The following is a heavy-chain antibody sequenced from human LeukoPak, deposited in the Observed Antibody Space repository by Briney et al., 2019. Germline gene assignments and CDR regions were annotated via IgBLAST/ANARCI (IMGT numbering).Heavy chain of an antibody. D-gene: IGHD1-1*01. Sequence: SETLSLTCTVSGGSISSTNYYWGWIRQPPGKGLEWIGSIYYSGSTYYNPSLKSRLTISLDTSENQFSLRLSSVTAADTAFYYCARRYDWNDRWDWGQGTLVTVSP. CDR1: GGSISSTNYY. J-gene: IGHJ4*02. CDR3: ARRYDWNDRWD. CDR2: IYYSGST. V-gene: IGHV4-39*07.